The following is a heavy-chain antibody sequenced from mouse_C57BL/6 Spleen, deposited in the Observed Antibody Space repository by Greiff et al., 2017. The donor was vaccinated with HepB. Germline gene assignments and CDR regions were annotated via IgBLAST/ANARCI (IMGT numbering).Heavy chain of an antibody. Sequence: EVKLVESGGGLVQPGGSMKLSCAASGFTFSDAWMDWVRQSPEKGLEWVAEIRNKANNHATYYAESVKGRFTISRDDSKSSVYLQMNSLRAEDTGIYYCTRPANWDWYFDVWGTGTTVTVSS. V-gene: IGHV6-6*01. CDR2: IRNKANNHAT. CDR3: TRPANWDWYFDV. D-gene: IGHD4-1*01. J-gene: IGHJ1*03. CDR1: GFTFSDAW.